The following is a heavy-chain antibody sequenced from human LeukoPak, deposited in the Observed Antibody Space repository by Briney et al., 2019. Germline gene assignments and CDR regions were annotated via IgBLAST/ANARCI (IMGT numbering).Heavy chain of an antibody. CDR1: GFTFSSYA. Sequence: GGSLRLSCSASGFTFSSYAIQWVRQAPGKGLEYVSAISSNGGSIYYADSVKGRFTISRDNSKNTLYLQMNSLRAEDTAVYYCAREATGDYFDYWGQGTLVTVSS. V-gene: IGHV3-64*04. J-gene: IGHJ4*02. CDR2: ISSNGGSI. D-gene: IGHD3-10*01. CDR3: AREATGDYFDY.